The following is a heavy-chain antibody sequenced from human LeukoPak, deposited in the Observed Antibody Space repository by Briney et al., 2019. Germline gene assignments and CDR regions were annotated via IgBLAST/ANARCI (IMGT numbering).Heavy chain of an antibody. D-gene: IGHD3-10*01. Sequence: SETLSLTCAVDGGSFSGYYWSWIRQPPGKGLEWIGEINHSGSTNYNPSLKSRATISVDTSKNQYSLKLSSVTAADTAVYYCARRRIFYYGSGSSNWFDPWGQGTLVTVSS. J-gene: IGHJ5*02. CDR3: ARRRIFYYGSGSSNWFDP. CDR2: INHSGST. CDR1: GGSFSGYY. V-gene: IGHV4-34*01.